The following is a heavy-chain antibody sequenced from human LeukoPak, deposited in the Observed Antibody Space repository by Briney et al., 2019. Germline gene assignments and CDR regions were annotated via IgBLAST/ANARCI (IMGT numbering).Heavy chain of an antibody. D-gene: IGHD3-22*01. CDR2: IWFDGSNK. J-gene: IGHJ4*02. CDR1: GFTFSSYG. V-gene: IGHV3-33*01. CDR3: ARLRYGYYGDY. Sequence: GGSLRLSCAASGFTFSSYGMHWVRQAPGKGLEWVAVIWFDGSNKFHRDSVRGRFTISRDNAKNTLYLQMISLRAEDTAVYYCARLRYGYYGDYWGQGTLVTVSS.